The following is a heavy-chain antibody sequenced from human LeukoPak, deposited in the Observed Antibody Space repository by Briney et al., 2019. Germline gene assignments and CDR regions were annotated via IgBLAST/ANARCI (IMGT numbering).Heavy chain of an antibody. J-gene: IGHJ4*02. Sequence: GGSLRLSCAASGFTFNSYGMHWVRQAPGRGLEWVAVIWYDGSNKYYADSVKGRFTISRDNSKNTLYLQMNSLRAEDTAVYYCAKLVGTATTQSYWGQGTLVTVSS. D-gene: IGHD1-7*01. V-gene: IGHV3-33*06. CDR2: IWYDGSNK. CDR3: AKLVGTATTQSY. CDR1: GFTFNSYG.